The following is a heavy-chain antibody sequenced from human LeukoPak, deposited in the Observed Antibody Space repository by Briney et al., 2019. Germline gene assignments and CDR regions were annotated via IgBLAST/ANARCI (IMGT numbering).Heavy chain of an antibody. CDR1: GFTVSSNY. J-gene: IGHJ4*02. CDR2: IYSGGST. CDR3: ARAQRGYYFDY. D-gene: IGHD5-24*01. V-gene: IGHV3-53*01. Sequence: GGSLRLSCAASGFTVSSNYMSWVRQAPGKGLEWVSIIYSGGSTHYADSVKGRFTISRDNSKNTMYLQMNSLRAEDTAVYYCARAQRGYYFDYWGRGTLVTVSS.